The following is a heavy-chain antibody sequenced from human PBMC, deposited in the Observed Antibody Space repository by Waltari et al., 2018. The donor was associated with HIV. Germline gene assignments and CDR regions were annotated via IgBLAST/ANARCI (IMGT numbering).Heavy chain of an antibody. CDR3: ARDSQLELRGGLYYYYGMDV. CDR1: GFTFSSYW. V-gene: IGHV3-7*01. D-gene: IGHD1-7*01. J-gene: IGHJ6*02. Sequence: EVQLVESGGGLVQPGGSLRLSCAASGFTFSSYWMSWVRQAPGTRPEWVANIKQDGSEKYYVDSVKGRFTISRDNAKNSLYLQMNSLRAEDTAVYYCARDSQLELRGGLYYYYGMDVWGQGTTVTVSS. CDR2: IKQDGSEK.